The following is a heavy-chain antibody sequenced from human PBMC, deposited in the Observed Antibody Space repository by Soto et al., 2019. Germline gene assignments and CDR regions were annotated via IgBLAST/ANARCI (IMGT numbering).Heavy chain of an antibody. Sequence: GACLSFHTYYWTWIRQPPGKGLEWIGSSYYSGTTYFNPSLNSRATISVDTSKNQFSLRITSVTAADTAIYYCTRRYNWNFDCFDPWVPGALVTVSS. D-gene: IGHD1-20*01. J-gene: IGHJ5*01. CDR3: TRRYNWNFDCFDP. CDR2: SYYSGTT. V-gene: IGHV4-39*01. CDR1: GACLSFHTYY.